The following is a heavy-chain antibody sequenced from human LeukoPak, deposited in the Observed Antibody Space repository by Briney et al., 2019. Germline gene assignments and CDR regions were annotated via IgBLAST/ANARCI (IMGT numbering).Heavy chain of an antibody. D-gene: IGHD6-13*01. V-gene: IGHV4-59*08. J-gene: IGHJ4*02. Sequence: SETLSLTCTVSGRSISSYYWSWIPQPPGKGLEWSGYIYYSGSTNYNPSLKSRVTISVDTPKNQFSLKLSSVPAADTAVYYCARGKAGHNYWGQGTLVSVSS. CDR2: IYYSGST. CDR1: GRSISSYY. CDR3: ARGKAGHNY.